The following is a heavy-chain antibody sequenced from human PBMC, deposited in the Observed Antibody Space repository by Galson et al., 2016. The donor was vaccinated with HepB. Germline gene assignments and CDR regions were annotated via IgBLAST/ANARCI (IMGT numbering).Heavy chain of an antibody. CDR1: GFTFSIYA. V-gene: IGHV3-23*01. Sequence: SLRLSCAVSGFTFSIYAMNWVRQAPGKGLEWVSAITGSGDSPYYADSVKGWFTISRDNSKNTLYLQMNSLRAEDTAVYYCAKDGWRSSVGYFYYYGLDVWGHGTTVTVSS. J-gene: IGHJ6*02. CDR2: ITGSGDSP. D-gene: IGHD3-16*01. CDR3: AKDGWRSSVGYFYYYGLDV.